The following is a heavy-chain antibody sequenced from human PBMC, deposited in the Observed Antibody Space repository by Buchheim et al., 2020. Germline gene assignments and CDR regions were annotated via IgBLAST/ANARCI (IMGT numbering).Heavy chain of an antibody. CDR1: GFTFKTKW. CDR3: ARHGNNNFDA. CDR2: INVDGSGK. V-gene: IGHV3-7*03. D-gene: IGHD4-23*01. Sequence: EVQLVESGGGLVQPGGSLRLSCVASGFTFKTKWMGWARQAPGKGLEWVANINVDGSGKYYVDSVKGRFTVSRDNAKNSLYLQMSSLRAEDTAIYYCARHGNNNFDAWGRGTL. J-gene: IGHJ4*02.